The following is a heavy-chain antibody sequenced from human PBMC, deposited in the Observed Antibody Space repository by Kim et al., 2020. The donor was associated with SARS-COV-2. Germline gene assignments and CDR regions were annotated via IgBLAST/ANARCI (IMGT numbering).Heavy chain of an antibody. CDR1: GGSFSGYY. J-gene: IGHJ6*02. Sequence: SETLSLTCGVYGGSFSGYYWTWIRQPPGKGLEWIGEINHSGTSNYNPSLKSRVTMLVDTSKNQFSLKLSSVTAADTAVYYCARIVYDAADSYYGDYFGVDVWGQGTTVTVSS. V-gene: IGHV4-34*01. D-gene: IGHD3-10*01. CDR3: ARIVYDAADSYYGDYFGVDV. CDR2: INHSGTS.